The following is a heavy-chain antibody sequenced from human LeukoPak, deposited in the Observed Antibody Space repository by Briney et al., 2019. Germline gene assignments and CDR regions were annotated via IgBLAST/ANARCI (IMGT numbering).Heavy chain of an antibody. CDR2: ISHSGST. V-gene: IGHV4-34*01. J-gene: IGHJ5*02. CDR3: ARGSKFDP. CDR1: GGSFSGYY. Sequence: SETLSLTCAVYGGSFSGYYWSWIRQPPGKGLEWIGEISHSGSTNYNPSLKSRVTISVDTSKNQFSLKLSSVTAADTAVYYCARGSKFDPWGQGTLVTVSS.